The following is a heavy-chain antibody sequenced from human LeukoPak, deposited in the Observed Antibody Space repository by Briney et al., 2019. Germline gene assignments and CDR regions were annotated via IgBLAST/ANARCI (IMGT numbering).Heavy chain of an antibody. Sequence: SETLSLTCTVSGGSISSYYWSWIRQPPGKGLEWIGYIYYSGSTNYNPSLKSRVTISVDTSKNQFSLKLSSVTAADTAVYYCARRLGGYCSGDSCYGGFDYWGQGTLVTVSS. D-gene: IGHD2-15*01. CDR3: ARRLGGYCSGDSCYGGFDY. CDR2: IYYSGST. J-gene: IGHJ4*02. V-gene: IGHV4-59*08. CDR1: GGSISSYY.